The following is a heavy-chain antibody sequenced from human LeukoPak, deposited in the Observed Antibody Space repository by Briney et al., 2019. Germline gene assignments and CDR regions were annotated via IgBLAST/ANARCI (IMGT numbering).Heavy chain of an antibody. Sequence: PGGSLRLSCAASGFTFSSYSMNWVRQAPGKGLEWVSSISSSSSYIYYADSVKGRFTISRDNAKNSLYLQMNSLRVEDTAVYYCARDSAGAALIVGATALDYWGQGTLVTVSS. V-gene: IGHV3-21*01. J-gene: IGHJ4*02. CDR1: GFTFSSYS. CDR2: ISSSSSYI. CDR3: ARDSAGAALIVGATALDY. D-gene: IGHD1-26*01.